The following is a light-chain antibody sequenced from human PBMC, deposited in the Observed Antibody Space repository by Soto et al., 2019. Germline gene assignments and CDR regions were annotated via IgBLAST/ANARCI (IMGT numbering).Light chain of an antibody. V-gene: IGKV3-20*01. CDR2: GAS. CDR3: QQYGGSPRIT. CDR1: QRIRSRY. J-gene: IGKJ5*01. Sequence: IVVTQSPGPLSLSPGGSATLSRRARQRIRSRYCAWYQPKPGQAPRLLIYGASNRATGIPDRFSGSGSGTDFTLIINRLEPEDVAIYYCQQYGGSPRITFGQGTRLEI.